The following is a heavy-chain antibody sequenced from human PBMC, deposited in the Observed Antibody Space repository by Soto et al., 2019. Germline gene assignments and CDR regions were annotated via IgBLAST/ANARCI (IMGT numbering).Heavy chain of an antibody. CDR3: ARGGTPIDH. Sequence: QVQLVQSGAEVKKPGASVKVSCKASGYTFTNCGISWVRQAPGQGLEWMGWISAYNGNTKYAQNLQVRVTMTTHTSTSTDYMGLMSLRSDDTSEYYCARGGTPIDHWGQGTLVTVSS. V-gene: IGHV1-18*01. J-gene: IGHJ5*02. D-gene: IGHD3-16*01. CDR1: GYTFTNCG. CDR2: ISAYNGNT.